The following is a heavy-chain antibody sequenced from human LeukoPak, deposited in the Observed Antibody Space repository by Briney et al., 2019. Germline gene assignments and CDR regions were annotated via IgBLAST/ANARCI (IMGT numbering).Heavy chain of an antibody. J-gene: IGHJ4*02. V-gene: IGHV3-21*01. CDR1: GFTFSSYS. D-gene: IGHD3-9*01. Sequence: GGSLRLSCAASGFTFSSYSMTWVRHVPEKGLEWVSSISSSSFYIYYADSMKGRFTISGDNARNSLFLQMNSLRAEDTALYYCARVRDDTNEGYPDFWGQGTLVTVSS. CDR3: ARVRDDTNEGYPDF. CDR2: ISSSSFYI.